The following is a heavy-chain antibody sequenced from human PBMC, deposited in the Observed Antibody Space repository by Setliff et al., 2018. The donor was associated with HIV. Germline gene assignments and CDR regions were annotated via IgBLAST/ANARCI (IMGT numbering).Heavy chain of an antibody. Sequence: GESLKISCKGSRYSFSNYWIAWVRQMPGKGLQYMGIIYPGDSNVRYSPSFQGQVAISADRSMSTAYLQWSSLKASDTAMYYCARGFPEANFDTWGHGTLVTVSS. D-gene: IGHD2-21*01. CDR3: ARGFPEANFDT. CDR1: RYSFSNYW. CDR2: IYPGDSNV. V-gene: IGHV5-51*01. J-gene: IGHJ4*01.